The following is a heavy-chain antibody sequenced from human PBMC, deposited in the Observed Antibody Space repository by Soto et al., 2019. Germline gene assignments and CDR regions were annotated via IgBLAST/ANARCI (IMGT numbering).Heavy chain of an antibody. V-gene: IGHV4-4*07. CDR2: IYATGTT. Sequence: PSDTLSLTCTVSGASMCGFYWSWIRKSAGKGLEWIGRIYATGTTDYNPSLKSRVMMSVDTSKKQFSLKLRSVTAADTAVYYCVRDGTKTLRDWFDPWGQGISVTVSS. J-gene: IGHJ5*02. CDR1: GASMCGFY. D-gene: IGHD1-1*01. CDR3: VRDGTKTLRDWFDP.